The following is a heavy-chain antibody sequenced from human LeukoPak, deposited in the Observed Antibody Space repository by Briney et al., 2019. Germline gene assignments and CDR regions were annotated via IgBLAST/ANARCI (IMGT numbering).Heavy chain of an antibody. CDR3: ARDVWFDP. CDR2: ISSGGSTI. CDR1: GFTFSSHE. Sequence: GGSLRLSCAASGFTFSSHEMNWVRQPPGKGLEWVSYISSGGSTIYYADSVKGRCTVSRDNAKNSLYLQMNSLRAEDTALYYCARDVWFDPWGQGTLVTVSS. J-gene: IGHJ5*02. V-gene: IGHV3-48*03.